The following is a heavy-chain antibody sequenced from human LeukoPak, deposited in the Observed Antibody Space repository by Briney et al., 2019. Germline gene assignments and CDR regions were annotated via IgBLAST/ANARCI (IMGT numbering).Heavy chain of an antibody. CDR1: GGSISSYY. J-gene: IGHJ5*02. CDR3: ARQNVLMVSRPNWFDP. CDR2: IYYSGSI. V-gene: IGHV4-59*08. D-gene: IGHD2-8*01. Sequence: SETLSLTCTVSGGSISSYYWSWIRQPPGKGLEWIGYIYYSGSIYYNPSLKSRVTISVDTSKNQFSLKLSSVTAADTAVYYCARQNVLMVSRPNWFDPWGQGTLVTVSS.